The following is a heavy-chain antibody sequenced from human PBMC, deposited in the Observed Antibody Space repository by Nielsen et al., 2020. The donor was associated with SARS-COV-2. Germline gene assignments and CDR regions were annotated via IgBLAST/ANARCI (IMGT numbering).Heavy chain of an antibody. CDR2: VNAGNGNT. CDR3: ARSLLYCDGGSCYFVDYYNYMDV. V-gene: IGHV1-3*01. CDR1: GYTFTTYI. Sequence: ASVKVFCKASGYTFTTYIIHWVRQAPGQTLEWMGWVNAGNGNTKYSPKFQDRVTITRDTSANTAYMELISLRSEDTAVYYCARSLLYCDGGSCYFVDYYNYMDVWGKGTTVSVSS. J-gene: IGHJ6*03. D-gene: IGHD2-15*01.